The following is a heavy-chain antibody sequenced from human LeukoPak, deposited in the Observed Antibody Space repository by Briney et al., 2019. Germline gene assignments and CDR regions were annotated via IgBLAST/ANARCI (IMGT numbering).Heavy chain of an antibody. J-gene: IGHJ4*02. CDR2: VRYDQVNK. D-gene: IGHD3-10*01. Sequence: PGGSLRLSCAASGLTFTSYGMHWVRQAPGKGLEWVAFVRYDQVNKYYADPVKGRFTISRDNSKNTLYLQMNSLRPDDTAVYYCTSPTSLGFWGQGTLVTVSS. CDR1: GLTFTSYG. V-gene: IGHV3-30*02. CDR3: TSPTSLGF.